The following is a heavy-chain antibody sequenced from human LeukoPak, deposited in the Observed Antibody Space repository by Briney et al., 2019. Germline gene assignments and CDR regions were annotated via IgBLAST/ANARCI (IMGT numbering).Heavy chain of an antibody. J-gene: IGHJ4*02. CDR1: GFTFSSYW. CDR2: IKQDGGHI. Sequence: GGSLRLSCAASGFTFSSYWMMWLRQAPGKGLEWVANIKQDGGHINYVDSVKGRFTIPRDNAKNSLYLQMNSLRAEDTAVYYCARDQRWFEYRGQGALVTVTS. CDR3: ARDQRWFEY. D-gene: IGHD2-15*01. V-gene: IGHV3-7*05.